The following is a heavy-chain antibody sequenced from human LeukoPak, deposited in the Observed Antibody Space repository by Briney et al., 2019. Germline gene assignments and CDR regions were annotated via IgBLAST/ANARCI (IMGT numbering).Heavy chain of an antibody. D-gene: IGHD1-26*01. J-gene: IGHJ5*02. CDR3: ACAVVGAIGAVGYNWFDP. CDR2: ISSSSSYI. Sequence: PGGSLRLSCAASGFTFSSYSMNWVRQAPGKGLEWVSSISSSSSYIYYADSVKGRFTISRDNAKNSLYLQINSLRAEDTAVYYCACAVVGAIGAVGYNWFDPWGQGTLVTVSS. V-gene: IGHV3-21*01. CDR1: GFTFSSYS.